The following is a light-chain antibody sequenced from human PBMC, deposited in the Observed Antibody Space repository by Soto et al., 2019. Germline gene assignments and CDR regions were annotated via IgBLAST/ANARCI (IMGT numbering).Light chain of an antibody. CDR2: GAS. CDR1: QSVSSSY. V-gene: IGKV3-20*01. CDR3: QQYGSSLWT. J-gene: IGKJ1*01. Sequence: EIVLTQSPGTLSFSPGERATLSCRASQSVSSSYLAWYQQKPGQAPRLLISGASSRATVIPDRFSGSGSGTDFTLTISRLEPEDFAVYYCQQYGSSLWTFVQGTKVEIK.